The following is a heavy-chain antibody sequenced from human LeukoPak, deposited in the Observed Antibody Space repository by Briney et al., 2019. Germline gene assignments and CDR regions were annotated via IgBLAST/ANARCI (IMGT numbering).Heavy chain of an antibody. CDR3: ARGSSSWYVFDP. J-gene: IGHJ5*02. D-gene: IGHD6-13*01. Sequence: SVKVSCKASGGTFSSYTSSWVRQAPGQGLEWMGRIIHILGIANCAQRFQARVTITADKSTSPAYMELSSLRSEDTAVYYCARGSSSWYVFDPWGQGTLVTVS. V-gene: IGHV1-69*02. CDR1: GGTFSSYT. CDR2: IIHILGIA.